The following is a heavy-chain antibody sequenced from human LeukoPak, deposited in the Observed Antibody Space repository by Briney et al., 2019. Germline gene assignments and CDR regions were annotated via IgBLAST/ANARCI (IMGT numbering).Heavy chain of an antibody. D-gene: IGHD2-2*01. Sequence: GGSLRLSCAASGFTFSSYGMHWVRQAPGKGLEWVAVISYDGSNKYYADSVKGRFTISRDNSKNMLYLQMNSLRAEDTAVYYCAKDGDIVVVPAASGIDYWGQGTLVTVSS. J-gene: IGHJ4*02. CDR1: GFTFSSYG. CDR3: AKDGDIVVVPAASGIDY. V-gene: IGHV3-30*18. CDR2: ISYDGSNK.